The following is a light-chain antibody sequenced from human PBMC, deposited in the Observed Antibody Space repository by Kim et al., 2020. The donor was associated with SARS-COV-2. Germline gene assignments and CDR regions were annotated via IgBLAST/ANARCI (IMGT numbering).Light chain of an antibody. Sequence: GGTETISCPRSSGGIGDNCGQWYQQRPGGAPTTLIYEDDQSPSGVPDRFSGSIDSSSSSAALTISGLKTEDEADYYCQSYNRSNVIFGGGTQLTVL. CDR1: SGGIGDNC. CDR2: EDD. CDR3: QSYNRSNVI. J-gene: IGLJ2*01. V-gene: IGLV6-57*03.